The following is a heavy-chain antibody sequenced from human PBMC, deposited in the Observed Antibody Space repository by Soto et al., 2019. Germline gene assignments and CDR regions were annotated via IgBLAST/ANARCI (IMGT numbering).Heavy chain of an antibody. V-gene: IGHV4-34*01. CDR2: INHSGST. Sequence: PSETLSLTGAVYGGSFSGYYRSWIRQPPGKGLEWIGEINHSGSTNYNPSLKSRVTISVDTSKNQFSLKLSSVTAADTAVYYCARGSSSNTWWLRPLGRPTSNWFDPWGQGTLVTVSS. CDR1: GGSFSGYY. J-gene: IGHJ5*02. D-gene: IGHD5-12*01. CDR3: ARGSSSNTWWLRPLGRPTSNWFDP.